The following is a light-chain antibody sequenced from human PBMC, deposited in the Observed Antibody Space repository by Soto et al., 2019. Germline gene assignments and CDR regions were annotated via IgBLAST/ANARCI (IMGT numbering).Light chain of an antibody. Sequence: QAVVTQEPSLTVSPGGTVTLTCASSTGAVTSGYNPNWFQQKPGQATRALIYSTSIKHSWTPARFSGSLLGGNAALTLSGGQPEDEAEYYCLLYNGGAWVFGGGTKLTVL. CDR3: LLYNGGAWV. J-gene: IGLJ3*02. CDR2: STS. V-gene: IGLV7-43*01. CDR1: TGAVTSGYN.